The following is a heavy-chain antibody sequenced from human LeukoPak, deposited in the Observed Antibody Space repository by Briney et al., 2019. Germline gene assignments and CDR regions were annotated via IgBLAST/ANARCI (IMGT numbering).Heavy chain of an antibody. J-gene: IGHJ4*02. D-gene: IGHD3-10*01. CDR2: IKQDGSEK. V-gene: IGHV3-7*01. Sequence: GGSLRLSCAASGFTFSSYWMSWVRQAPGKGLEWVANIKQDGSEKYYVDSVKGRFTISRDNAKNPLYLQMNSLRAEDTAVYYCARVSRPTNGEGSVWWGQGTLVTVSS. CDR1: GFTFSSYW. CDR3: ARVSRPTNGEGSVW.